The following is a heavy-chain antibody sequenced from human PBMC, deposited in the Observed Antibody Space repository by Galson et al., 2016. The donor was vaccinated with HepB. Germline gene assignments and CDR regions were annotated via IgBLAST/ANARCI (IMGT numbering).Heavy chain of an antibody. Sequence: SETLSLTCGVSGDSISNSYWWSWVRQPPGKGLEWIGEISRRGNTNYKPSLKSRVTILLNKPKNQFSLRLSSVTAADTAVYYCVRGELAEGFDLWGQGTLVTVAP. CDR1: GDSISNSYW. V-gene: IGHV4-4*02. J-gene: IGHJ4*02. CDR3: VRGELAEGFDL. CDR2: ISRRGNT. D-gene: IGHD1-26*01.